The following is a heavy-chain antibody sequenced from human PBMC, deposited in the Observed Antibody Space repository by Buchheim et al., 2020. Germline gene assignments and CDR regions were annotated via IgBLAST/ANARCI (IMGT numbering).Heavy chain of an antibody. CDR3: AKDGPTHCGGDCYSGY. Sequence: QVQLVESGGGVVQPGRSLRLSCAASGFTFSSYGMHWVRQAPGKGLEWVAVISYDGSNKYYPDSVKGRFTISRDNSKNTLYLQMNSLRAEDTAVYYCAKDGPTHCGGDCYSGYWGQGTL. J-gene: IGHJ4*02. V-gene: IGHV3-30*18. CDR1: GFTFSSYG. D-gene: IGHD2-21*02. CDR2: ISYDGSNK.